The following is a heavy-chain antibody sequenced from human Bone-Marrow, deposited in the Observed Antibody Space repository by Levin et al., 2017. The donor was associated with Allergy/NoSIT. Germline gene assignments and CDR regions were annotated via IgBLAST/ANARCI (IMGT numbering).Heavy chain of an antibody. CDR2: IYYSGST. D-gene: IGHD4-17*01. CDR1: GGSISSGGYY. Sequence: SETLSLTCTVSGGSISSGGYYWSWIRQHPGKGLEWIGYIYYSGSTYYNPSLKSRVTISVDTSKNQFSLKLSSVTAADTAVYYCASSASYGDYVYYFDYWGQGTLVTVSS. V-gene: IGHV4-31*03. J-gene: IGHJ4*02. CDR3: ASSASYGDYVYYFDY.